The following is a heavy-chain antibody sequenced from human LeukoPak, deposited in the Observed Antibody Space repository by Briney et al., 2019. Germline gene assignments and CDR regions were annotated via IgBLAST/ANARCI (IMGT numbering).Heavy chain of an antibody. J-gene: IGHJ4*02. CDR1: GFTFSSYA. D-gene: IGHD7-27*01. CDR3: ARDTGVMDY. Sequence: SGGSLRLSCAASGFTFSSYAMSWVRQAPGKGLEWVSVIYSGGSTYYADSVKGRFTISRDNSKNTLYLQMNSLRAEDTAVYYCARDTGVMDYWGQGTLVTVSS. V-gene: IGHV3-66*01. CDR2: IYSGGST.